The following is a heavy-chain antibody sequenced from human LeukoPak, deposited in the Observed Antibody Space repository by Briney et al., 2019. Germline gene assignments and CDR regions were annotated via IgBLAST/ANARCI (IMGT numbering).Heavy chain of an antibody. Sequence: GGSLRLSCAASRFTFSSYYMYWVRQAPGKGLEWVAFISDDGIKKYYADSVKGRFSISRDNYKKTLYLQMDSLRAEDTAVYYCARVWEVQYYSDHWGQGTLVTVSS. CDR1: RFTFSSYY. CDR3: ARVWEVQYYSDH. J-gene: IGHJ4*02. V-gene: IGHV3-30-3*01. CDR2: ISDDGIKK. D-gene: IGHD1-26*01.